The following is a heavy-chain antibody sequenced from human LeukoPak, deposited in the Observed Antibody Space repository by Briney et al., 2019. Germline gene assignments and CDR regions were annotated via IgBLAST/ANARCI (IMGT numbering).Heavy chain of an antibody. Sequence: GGSLRLSCAASGFTVSSNYISWVRQAPGKGLEWVSVIYSGGSTYYADSVKGRFTISRDNSKNTLYLQMNSLRAEDTAVYYCARVTGYMIEDYFDYWGQGTLVTVSS. CDR3: ARVTGYMIEDYFDY. V-gene: IGHV3-53*01. CDR2: IYSGGST. D-gene: IGHD3-22*01. CDR1: GFTVSSNY. J-gene: IGHJ4*02.